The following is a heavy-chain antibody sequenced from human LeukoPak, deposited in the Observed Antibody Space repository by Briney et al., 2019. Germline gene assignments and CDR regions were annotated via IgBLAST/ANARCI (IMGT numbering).Heavy chain of an antibody. CDR3: ARDSSAHFDY. CDR1: GFTFSSYE. Sequence: PGGSLRLSCAASGFTFSSYEMNWVRQAPGKGLEWVAGIWYDGSNKYYADSMKGRFTISRDNSKNTLYLQMNSLRAEDTAVYYCARDSSAHFDYWGQGTLVTVSS. D-gene: IGHD3-22*01. V-gene: IGHV3-33*08. J-gene: IGHJ4*02. CDR2: IWYDGSNK.